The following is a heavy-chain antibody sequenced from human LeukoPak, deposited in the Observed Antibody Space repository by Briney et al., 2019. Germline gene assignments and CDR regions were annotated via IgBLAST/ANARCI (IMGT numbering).Heavy chain of an antibody. CDR2: ISSSSSYI. Sequence: GGSLRLSCAASGFTFSSYSMNWVRQAPGKGLEWVSSISSSSSYIYYADSVKGRFTISRDNAKNSLYLQMNGLRAEDTAVYYCARGTVRVVVAARGWFDPWGQGTLVTVSS. V-gene: IGHV3-21*01. CDR1: GFTFSSYS. J-gene: IGHJ5*02. D-gene: IGHD2-15*01. CDR3: ARGTVRVVVAARGWFDP.